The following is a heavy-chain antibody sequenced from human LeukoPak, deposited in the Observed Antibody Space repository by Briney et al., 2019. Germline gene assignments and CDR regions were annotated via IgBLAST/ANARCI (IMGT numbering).Heavy chain of an antibody. Sequence: ASVKVSCKASGGTFSSYAISWVRQAPGQGLEWMGGIIPTFGTANYAQKFQGRVTITADESTSTAYMELSSLRSEDTAVYYCARDHYDYVWGSYRQPLYYFDYWGQGTLVTVSS. J-gene: IGHJ4*02. D-gene: IGHD3-16*02. CDR3: ARDHYDYVWGSYRQPLYYFDY. V-gene: IGHV1-69*13. CDR2: IIPTFGTA. CDR1: GGTFSSYA.